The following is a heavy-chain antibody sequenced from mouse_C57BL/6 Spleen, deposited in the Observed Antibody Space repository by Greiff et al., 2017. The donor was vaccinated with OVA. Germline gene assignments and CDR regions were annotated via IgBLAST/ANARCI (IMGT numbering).Heavy chain of an antibody. CDR1: GYTFTSYW. J-gene: IGHJ4*01. D-gene: IGHD1-1*01. V-gene: IGHV1-53*01. CDR3: ARSLPYYYGSSSYYYAMDY. Sequence: QVQLQQSGTELVKPGASVKLSCKASGYTFTSYWMHWVKQRPGQGLEWIGNINPSNGGTNYNEKFKSKATLTVDKSSSTAYMQLSSLTSEDSAVYYCARSLPYYYGSSSYYYAMDYWGQGTSVTVSS. CDR2: INPSNGGT.